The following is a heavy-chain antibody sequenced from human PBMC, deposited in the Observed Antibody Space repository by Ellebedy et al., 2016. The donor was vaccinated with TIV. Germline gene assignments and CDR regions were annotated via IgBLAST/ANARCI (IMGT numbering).Heavy chain of an antibody. J-gene: IGHJ6*02. D-gene: IGHD2-15*01. V-gene: IGHV3-30*18. CDR1: GFTFSSYG. CDR3: AKGQDIVVVADAPYYYFGMDV. Sequence: PGGSLRLSCAASGFTFSSYGMHWVRQAPGKGLEWVTVISYDGSKQYYADSVKGRFTVSRDNSKNTLYLQMNSLGADDTAVYYCAKGQDIVVVADAPYYYFGMDVWGQGTTVTVSS. CDR2: ISYDGSKQ.